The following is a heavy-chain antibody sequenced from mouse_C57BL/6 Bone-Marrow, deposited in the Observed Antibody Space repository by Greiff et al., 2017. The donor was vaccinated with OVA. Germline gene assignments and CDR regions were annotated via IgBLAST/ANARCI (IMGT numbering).Heavy chain of an antibody. D-gene: IGHD2-2*01. J-gene: IGHJ3*01. Sequence: VKLQESGAELARPGASVKLSCKASGYTFTSYGISWVKQRTGQGLEWIGEIYPRSGNTYYNEKFKGKATLTSAKSTSTAYMELRSLTSEDSAVYFCASEGLLLLRSWFAYWGQGTLVTVSA. CDR3: ASEGLLLLRSWFAY. CDR2: IYPRSGNT. CDR1: GYTFTSYG. V-gene: IGHV1-81*01.